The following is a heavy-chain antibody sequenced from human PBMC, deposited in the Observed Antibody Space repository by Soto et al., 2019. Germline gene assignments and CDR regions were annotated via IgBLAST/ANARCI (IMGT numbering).Heavy chain of an antibody. J-gene: IGHJ4*02. CDR1: GGSISSYY. D-gene: IGHD1-1*01. V-gene: IGHV4-59*08. CDR2: IYYSGST. Sequence: PSETLSLTCTVSGGSISSYYWSWIRQPPGKGLEWIGYIYYSGSTNYNPSLKSRVTISVDTSKNQFSLKLSSVTAADTAVYYCARQKKLEGFDYWGQGTLVTVSS. CDR3: ARQKKLEGFDY.